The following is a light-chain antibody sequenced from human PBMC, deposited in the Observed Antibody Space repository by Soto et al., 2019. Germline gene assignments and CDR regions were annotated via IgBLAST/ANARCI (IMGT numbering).Light chain of an antibody. Sequence: EIVLTQSPDTLSLSPGDKATLSCRASQSVGHMFLAWFQQKTGQAPRLPIFDAYRRATGIPDRFSGSGYGTNFDLTISRLETEDFALYYCHQYASSFGTFGQGTKVDIK. J-gene: IGKJ1*01. CDR2: DAY. CDR3: HQYASSFGT. CDR1: QSVGHMF. V-gene: IGKV3-20*01.